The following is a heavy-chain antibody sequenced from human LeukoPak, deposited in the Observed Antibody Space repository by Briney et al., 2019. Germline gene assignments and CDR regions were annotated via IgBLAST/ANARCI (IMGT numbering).Heavy chain of an antibody. CDR1: GYSISSGYY. J-gene: IGHJ3*02. V-gene: IGHV4-38-2*02. D-gene: IGHD3-10*01. CDR2: IYHSGST. CDR3: ARDRAYYLDAFDI. Sequence: SETLSLTCTVSGYSISSGYYWGWIRQPPGKGLEWIGGIYHSGSTYYNPSLKSRVTISVDTSKNQFSLKLSSVTAADTAVYYCARDRAYYLDAFDIWGQGTMVTVSS.